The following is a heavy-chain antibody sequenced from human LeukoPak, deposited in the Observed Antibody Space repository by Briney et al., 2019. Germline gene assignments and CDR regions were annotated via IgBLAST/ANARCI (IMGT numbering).Heavy chain of an antibody. CDR3: AGRSPPIVQRNNNWFDP. V-gene: IGHV4-34*01. D-gene: IGHD2-8*01. Sequence: SETLSLTCAVYGGSFSGYYWSWIRQPPGKGLEWIGEINHSGSTNYNPSLKSRVTISVDTSKNQFSLKLSSVTAADTAVYYCAGRSPPIVQRNNNWFDPWGQGTLVTVSS. J-gene: IGHJ5*02. CDR1: GGSFSGYY. CDR2: INHSGST.